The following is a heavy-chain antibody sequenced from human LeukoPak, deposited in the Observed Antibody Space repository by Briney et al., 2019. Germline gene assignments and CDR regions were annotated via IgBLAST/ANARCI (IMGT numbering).Heavy chain of an antibody. J-gene: IGHJ6*02. D-gene: IGHD3-16*01. Sequence: GASLKLSCAASGFTFSSFWMSWVRQAPGKWLEWVANIKPDGSEEEFADSLRGRFTISRDNAKKSLYLQMNSLTAGDTAVYYCARFGIPYGVDVWGQGTTVTVSS. CDR1: GFTFSSFW. CDR2: IKPDGSEE. CDR3: ARFGIPYGVDV. V-gene: IGHV3-7*04.